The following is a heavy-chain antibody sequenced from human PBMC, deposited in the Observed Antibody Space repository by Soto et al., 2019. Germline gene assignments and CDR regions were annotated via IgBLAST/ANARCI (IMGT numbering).Heavy chain of an antibody. CDR3: ARSRVYDFWSGYYEGYYYGMDV. J-gene: IGHJ6*02. V-gene: IGHV3-23*01. CDR1: GFTFSSYA. Sequence: GGSLRLSCAASGFTFSSYAMSWVCQAPGKGLEWVSAISGSGGSTYYADSVKGRFSISRDNSKNTLYLQMNSLRAEDTAVYYCARSRVYDFWSGYYEGYYYGMDVWGQGTTVTVSS. D-gene: IGHD3-3*01. CDR2: ISGSGGST.